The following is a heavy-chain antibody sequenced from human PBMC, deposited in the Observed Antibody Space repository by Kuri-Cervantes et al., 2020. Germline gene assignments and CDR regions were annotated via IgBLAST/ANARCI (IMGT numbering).Heavy chain of an antibody. D-gene: IGHD3-10*01. CDR1: GGSISSSSYY. Sequence: SETLSLTYSVSGGSISSSSYYWGWIRQPPGKGLEWIGNIYHSGSTYYNPSLKSRVTISVDTSKNQFSLKMSSVTAADTAVYYCARPFSGGAFDIWGQGTMVTVSS. CDR3: ARPFSGGAFDI. J-gene: IGHJ3*02. V-gene: IGHV4-39*07. CDR2: IYHSGST.